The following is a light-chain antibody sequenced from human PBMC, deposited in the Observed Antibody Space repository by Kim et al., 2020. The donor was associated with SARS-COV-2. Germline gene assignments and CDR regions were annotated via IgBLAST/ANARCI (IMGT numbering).Light chain of an antibody. CDR3: CSYAGSYTYV. CDR2: DVS. V-gene: IGLV2-11*01. Sequence: GQSVTISVTGTSSDVGGYNYFSWYQQHPGKAPKLMIYDVSKRPSGVPDRFSGSKSGNTASLTISGLQAEDEADYYCCSYAGSYTYVFGTGTKVTVL. CDR1: SSDVGGYNY. J-gene: IGLJ1*01.